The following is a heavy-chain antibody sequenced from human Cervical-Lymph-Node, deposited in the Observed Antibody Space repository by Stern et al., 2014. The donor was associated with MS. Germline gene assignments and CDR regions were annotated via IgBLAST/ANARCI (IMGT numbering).Heavy chain of an antibody. CDR3: ARTSVTAGHGMDV. D-gene: IGHD4-11*01. CDR2: IDWAADT. V-gene: IGHV2-70*01. CDR1: GFSLSTSGMC. J-gene: IGHJ6*02. Sequence: QVTLRESGPALVKPTQTLTLTCTFSGFSLSTSGMCVSWIRQPPGKALEWLGLIDWAADTYYSTSLKDRLTISQDTYQNQVVPSMSNMDPVDTATYYCARTSVTAGHGMDVWGQGTTVTVSS.